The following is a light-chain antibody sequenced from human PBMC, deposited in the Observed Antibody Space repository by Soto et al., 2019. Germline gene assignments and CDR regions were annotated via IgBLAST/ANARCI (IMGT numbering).Light chain of an antibody. CDR1: SSDVGSYNL. J-gene: IGLJ3*02. CDR3: CSYAGSGTWV. Sequence: QSALTQPASVSGSPGQSITISCTGTSSDVGSYNLVSWYQQHPGKAPKFMISEVTKRPSGVSTRFSGSKSGKTASLTISGLQAEDESDYYCCSYAGSGTWVFGGGTKLTVL. CDR2: EVT. V-gene: IGLV2-23*02.